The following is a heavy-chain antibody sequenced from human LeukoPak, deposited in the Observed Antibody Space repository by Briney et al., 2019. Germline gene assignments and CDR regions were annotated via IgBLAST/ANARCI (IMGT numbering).Heavy chain of an antibody. V-gene: IGHV3-21*01. D-gene: IGHD2-15*01. J-gene: IGHJ4*02. CDR2: ISSSSSSYI. CDR1: GFTLSTYS. CDR3: ARCSGGGCYYSDDN. Sequence: PGGSLRLSCAASGFTLSTYSMNWVRQAPGKGLEWVSCISSSSSSYIYYADSLKGRFTISRDNAKNSLYLQMNSLRAEDTAVCYCARCSGGGCYYSDDNWGQGTLVTVSS.